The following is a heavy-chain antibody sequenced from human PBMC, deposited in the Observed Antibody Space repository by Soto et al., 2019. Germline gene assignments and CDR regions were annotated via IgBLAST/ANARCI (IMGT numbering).Heavy chain of an antibody. CDR2: ISYDGSNK. Sequence: GGSLRLSCAASGFTFSSYGMHWFRQAPGKGLEWVAVISYDGSNKYYADSVKGRFTISRDNSKNTLYLQMNSLRAEDTAVYYCANSVSSSWSHFDYWGQGTLVTVSS. J-gene: IGHJ4*02. V-gene: IGHV3-30*18. CDR1: GFTFSSYG. D-gene: IGHD6-13*01. CDR3: ANSVSSSWSHFDY.